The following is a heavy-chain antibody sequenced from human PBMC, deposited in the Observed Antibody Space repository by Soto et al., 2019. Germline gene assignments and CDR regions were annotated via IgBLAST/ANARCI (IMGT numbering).Heavy chain of an antibody. CDR2: TSTSSTTK. Sequence: GSLRLSCAASGFSFSAYSMNWVRQAPGKGLEWIAYTSTSSTTKYYADSVRGRFSISRDNANDLLYLDMDKLKDEDTGIYYCAGSYSSGNWYFDYWGLGTPVTVSS. CDR3: AGSYSSGNWYFDY. V-gene: IGHV3-48*02. D-gene: IGHD3-10*01. J-gene: IGHJ4*02. CDR1: GFSFSAYS.